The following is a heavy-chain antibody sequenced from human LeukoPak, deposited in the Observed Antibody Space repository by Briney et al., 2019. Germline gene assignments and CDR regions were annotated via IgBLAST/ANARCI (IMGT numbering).Heavy chain of an antibody. V-gene: IGHV4-59*08. Sequence: SESLSLTCTVSGGSLSSYYWSWIRQPPGKGLEWIGYIYYSGSTNYNPSLKSRVTISVDTSKNQFSLKLSSVTAADTAVYYCARHYYHCSGGSCAEGFDYWGQGTLVTVSS. CDR2: IYYSGST. D-gene: IGHD2-15*01. J-gene: IGHJ4*02. CDR3: ARHYYHCSGGSCAEGFDY. CDR1: GGSLSSYY.